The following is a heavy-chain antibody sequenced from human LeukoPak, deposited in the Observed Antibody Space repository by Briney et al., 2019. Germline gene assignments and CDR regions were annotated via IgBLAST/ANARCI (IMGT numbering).Heavy chain of an antibody. CDR2: IIPIFGTA. V-gene: IGHV1-69*06. CDR1: GGTFSSYA. Sequence: SVKVSCKASGGTFSSYAISWVRQAPGQGLEWMGGIIPIFGTANYAQKFQGRVTITADKSTSTAYMELSSLRSEDTAVYYCARGDYGGIGYCFDYWGQGTLVTVSS. D-gene: IGHD4-23*01. CDR3: ARGDYGGIGYCFDY. J-gene: IGHJ4*02.